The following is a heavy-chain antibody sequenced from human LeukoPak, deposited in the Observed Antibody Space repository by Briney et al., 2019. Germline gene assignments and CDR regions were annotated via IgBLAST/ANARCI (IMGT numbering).Heavy chain of an antibody. V-gene: IGHV3-23*01. CDR1: AFTFSSYA. CDR2: ISGSGGST. J-gene: IGHJ5*02. CDR3: AKDLSSQGTGWFDP. D-gene: IGHD3-10*01. Sequence: PGGSLRLSCAASAFTFSSYAMSWVRQAPGKGLEWVSAISGSGGSTYYADSVKGRFTISRDNSKNTLYLQMNSLRAEDTAVYYCAKDLSSQGTGWFDPWGQGTLVTVSS.